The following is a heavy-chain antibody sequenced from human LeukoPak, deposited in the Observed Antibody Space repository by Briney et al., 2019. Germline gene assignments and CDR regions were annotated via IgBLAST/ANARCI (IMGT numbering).Heavy chain of an antibody. D-gene: IGHD3/OR15-3a*01. CDR2: IYHSGST. CDR3: ARDPTGRFAL. CDR1: GGSISSGGYY. J-gene: IGHJ4*02. Sequence: SETLSLTCTVSGGSISSGGYYWSWIRQPPGKGLEWIGYIYHSGSTYYNPSLKSRVTISVDRSKNQFSLKLSSVTAADTAVYYCARDPTGRFALWGQGTLVTLSS. V-gene: IGHV4-30-2*01.